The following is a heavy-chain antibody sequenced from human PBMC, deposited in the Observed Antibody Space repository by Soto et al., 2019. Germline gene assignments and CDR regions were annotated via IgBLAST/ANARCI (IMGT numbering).Heavy chain of an antibody. D-gene: IGHD3-3*01. CDR3: ARESDFWSGPSRGFDP. Sequence: SETLSLTCAVYGGSFSGYYWSWIRQPPGKGLEWIGEINHSGSTNYNPSLKSRVTISVDTSKNQFSLKLSSVTAADTAVYYCARESDFWSGPSRGFDPWGQGTLVTVSS. V-gene: IGHV4-34*01. CDR1: GGSFSGYY. J-gene: IGHJ5*02. CDR2: INHSGST.